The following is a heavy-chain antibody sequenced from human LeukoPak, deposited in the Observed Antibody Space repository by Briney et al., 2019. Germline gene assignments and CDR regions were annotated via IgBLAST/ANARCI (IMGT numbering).Heavy chain of an antibody. CDR1: GGSISSGSYY. CDR2: IYTSGTS. Sequence: SQTLSLTCAVSGGSISSGSYYWSWIRQPAGKGLEWIGRIYTSGTSNYNPSLKSRVTMSVDTSKNQFSVKLSSVTAADTAVYYCARGDFWSGFYNYWGQRTLVTVSS. CDR3: ARGDFWSGFYNY. J-gene: IGHJ4*02. D-gene: IGHD3-3*01. V-gene: IGHV4-61*02.